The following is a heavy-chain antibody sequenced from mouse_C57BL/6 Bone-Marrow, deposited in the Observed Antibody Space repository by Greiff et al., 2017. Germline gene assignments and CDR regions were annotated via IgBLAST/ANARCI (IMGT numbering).Heavy chain of an antibody. CDR2: INPSYGGT. CDR1: GYTFTSYR. Sequence: VQLQQSGTELVKPGASVKLSCKASGYTFTSYRMHWVKQRPGQGLEWIGNINPSYGGTNYNEKFKSKATLTVDKSSSTAYMQLNSLTSEVSAVYYCARDDYYGSSPYWDFDVWGKGTTVTVSS. V-gene: IGHV1-53*01. J-gene: IGHJ1*03. CDR3: ARDDYYGSSPYWDFDV. D-gene: IGHD1-1*01.